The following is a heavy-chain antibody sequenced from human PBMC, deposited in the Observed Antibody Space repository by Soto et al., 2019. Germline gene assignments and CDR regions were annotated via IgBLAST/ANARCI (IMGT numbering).Heavy chain of an antibody. D-gene: IGHD3-10*01. V-gene: IGHV1-18*01. J-gene: IGHJ5*02. CDR2: ISAYNGNT. Sequence: QVQLVQSGAEVKKPGASVKVSCKASGYTFTSYGISWVRQAPGQGLEWMGWISAYNGNTNYAQKLQGRVTMTTETSTSTANMELRILRSDDRAVDYCAREGRGALTYNWFDPWGQGTLVTVSS. CDR3: AREGRGALTYNWFDP. CDR1: GYTFTSYG.